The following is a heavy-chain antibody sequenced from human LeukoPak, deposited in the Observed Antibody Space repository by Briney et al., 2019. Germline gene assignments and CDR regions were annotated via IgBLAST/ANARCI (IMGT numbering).Heavy chain of an antibody. V-gene: IGHV3-21*04. CDR3: ARVSSWYYYMDV. D-gene: IGHD6-13*01. CDR2: ISSSSSYI. J-gene: IGHJ6*03. CDR1: GFTFSSYS. Sequence: GGSLRLSCAASGFTFSSYSMNWVRQAPGKGLEWVSSISSSSSYIYYADSVKGRFTISRDNAKNSLYLQMNSLRAEDTAVYYCARVSSWYYYMDVWGKGTTVTVSS.